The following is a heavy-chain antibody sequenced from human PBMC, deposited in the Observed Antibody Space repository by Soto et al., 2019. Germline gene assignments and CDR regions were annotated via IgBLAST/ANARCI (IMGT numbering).Heavy chain of an antibody. V-gene: IGHV4-31*03. D-gene: IGHD4-4*01. CDR1: GDSISSGGYY. CDR2: IYYSGST. J-gene: IGHJ5*02. CDR3: ASYRPTYRNYAVVTFSTEDTNWFDP. Sequence: SETLSLTCTVSGDSISSGGYYWSWIRQHPGKGLEWIGYIYYSGSTYYDPSLKSRVTISVDTSKNQFSLKLSSVTAADTAVYYCASYRPTYRNYAVVTFSTEDTNWFDPWGQGALVTVSS.